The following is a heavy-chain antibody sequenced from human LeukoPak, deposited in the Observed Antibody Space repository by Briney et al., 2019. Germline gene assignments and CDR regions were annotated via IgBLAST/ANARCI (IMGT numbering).Heavy chain of an antibody. Sequence: SGPTLVNPTQTLTLTCTFSGFSLSTSRVGVGWIRQPPGKALEWLALVYWDDTKGYSPSLKSRLTITKDTSKNQVVLIMTNMDPVDTGTYFCAHSYILSPSGGGYVDYWGQGTLVTVSS. J-gene: IGHJ4*02. D-gene: IGHD3-16*01. V-gene: IGHV2-5*02. CDR1: GFSLSTSRVG. CDR2: VYWDDTK. CDR3: AHSYILSPSGGGYVDY.